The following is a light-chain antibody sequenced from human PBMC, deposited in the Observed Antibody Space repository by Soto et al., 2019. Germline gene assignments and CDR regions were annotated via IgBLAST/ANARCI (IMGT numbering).Light chain of an antibody. J-gene: IGKJ4*01. V-gene: IGKV1-5*03. CDR2: EAF. CDR1: QSISNW. CDR3: QQYDSHPLT. Sequence: DILMTQSPSALSASVGDRVTITCRASQSISNWLAWYQRKPGKAPKLLIYEAFSLESGVPSRFSGSRSGTDFTLFISSLQPDDFATFYCQQYDSHPLTFGGGTKVQIK.